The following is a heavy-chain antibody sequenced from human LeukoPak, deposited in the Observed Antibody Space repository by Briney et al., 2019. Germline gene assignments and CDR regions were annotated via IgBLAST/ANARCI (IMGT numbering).Heavy chain of an antibody. Sequence: SETLSLTCAVYGVSFSGYYWGWLRQPPGKGLEWIGSIYHSGSTYYNPSLKSRVTISVDTSKNQFSLKLSSVTAADTAVYYCASGYSSSQFDYWGQGTLVTVSS. CDR3: ASGYSSSQFDY. J-gene: IGHJ4*02. CDR1: GVSFSGYY. V-gene: IGHV4-38-2*01. D-gene: IGHD6-13*01. CDR2: IYHSGST.